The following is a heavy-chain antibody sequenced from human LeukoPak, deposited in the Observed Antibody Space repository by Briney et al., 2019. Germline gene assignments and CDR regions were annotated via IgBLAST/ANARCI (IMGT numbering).Heavy chain of an antibody. Sequence: PGGSLRLSCAASGFTFSDYHMSWIRQAPGKGLEWVSYISSSGSTIYYADSVKGRFTISRDNAKNSLYLQMNSLRAEDTAVYYCRITMVRGSNYYYYMDVWGEGTTVTVSS. V-gene: IGHV3-11*04. CDR1: GFTFSDYH. J-gene: IGHJ6*03. D-gene: IGHD3-10*01. CDR2: ISSSGSTI. CDR3: RITMVRGSNYYYYMDV.